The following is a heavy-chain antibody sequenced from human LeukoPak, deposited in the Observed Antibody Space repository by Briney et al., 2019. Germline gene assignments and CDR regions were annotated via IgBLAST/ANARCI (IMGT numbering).Heavy chain of an antibody. D-gene: IGHD3-10*01. CDR2: INPNSGAT. Sequence: ASVKVSCKASGYTFTGYYIHWARQAPRQGLEWLGWINPNSGATKYAQQFQGRVAMTSDTSISTAHMELSSLTSDDTAVYHCARDVGGSGNRFDPWGQGTLVTVSS. V-gene: IGHV1-2*02. CDR1: GYTFTGYY. J-gene: IGHJ5*02. CDR3: ARDVGGSGNRFDP.